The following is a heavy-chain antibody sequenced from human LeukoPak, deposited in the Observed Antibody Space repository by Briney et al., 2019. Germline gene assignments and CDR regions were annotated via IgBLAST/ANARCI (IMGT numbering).Heavy chain of an antibody. D-gene: IGHD2-2*01. Sequence: SETLSLTCTVSDYSISSGYYWGWIRQPPGKGLEWIGEIYHSGSTNYNPSLKSRVTISVDKSKNQFSLKLSSVTAADTAVYYCASAPAYYYYYYMDVWGKGTTVTVSS. CDR3: ASAPAYYYYYYMDV. J-gene: IGHJ6*03. V-gene: IGHV4-38-2*02. CDR1: DYSISSGYY. CDR2: IYHSGST.